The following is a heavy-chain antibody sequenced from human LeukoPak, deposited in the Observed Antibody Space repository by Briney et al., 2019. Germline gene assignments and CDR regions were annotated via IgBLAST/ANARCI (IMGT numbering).Heavy chain of an antibody. CDR1: GFTFDDYG. J-gene: IGHJ4*02. Sequence: GGSLRLSCAASGFTFDDYGMSWVRQTPGKGLEWVSAINWNGGSTDYADSVKGRFTISRDNAKKSLYLQMNSLRAEDTAVYYCARVQKSRKSVASAVDCWGQGTVVVVSS. V-gene: IGHV3-20*04. CDR2: INWNGGST. D-gene: IGHD5-12*01. CDR3: ARVQKSRKSVASAVDC.